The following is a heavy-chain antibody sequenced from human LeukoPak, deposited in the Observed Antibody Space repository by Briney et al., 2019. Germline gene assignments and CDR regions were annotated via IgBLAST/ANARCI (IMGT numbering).Heavy chain of an antibody. Sequence: SETLSLTCAVYGGSFSGYYWSWIRQPPGKGLEWIGEINHSGSTNYNPSLKSRVTISVDTSKNQFSLKLSSVTAADTAVYYCARVRTSYYGMDVWGQGTTVTVSS. J-gene: IGHJ6*02. CDR3: ARVRTSYYGMDV. V-gene: IGHV4-34*01. D-gene: IGHD1-1*01. CDR1: GGSFSGYY. CDR2: INHSGST.